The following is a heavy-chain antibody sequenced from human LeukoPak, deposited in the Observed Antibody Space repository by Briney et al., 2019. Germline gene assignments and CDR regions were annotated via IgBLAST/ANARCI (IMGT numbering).Heavy chain of an antibody. Sequence: SETLSLTCTVSGGSVSNYYWSWIRQPPGKGLEWIGYISYSGSTNYNPSLKSQVTISMDTSKNQFSLKMTSVTAADTAVYYCAKIHDSSGYYRGNYYYYTDVWGKGTTVTVSS. CDR3: AKIHDSSGYYRGNYYYYTDV. CDR2: ISYSGST. CDR1: GGSVSNYY. V-gene: IGHV4-59*02. D-gene: IGHD3-22*01. J-gene: IGHJ6*03.